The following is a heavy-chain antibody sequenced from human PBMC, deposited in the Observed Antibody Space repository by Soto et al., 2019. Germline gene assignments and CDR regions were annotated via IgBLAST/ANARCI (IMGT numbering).Heavy chain of an antibody. CDR2: IWYDGSNK. Sequence: QVQLVESGGGVVQPGRSLRLSCAASGFTFSSYGMHWVRQAPGKGLEWVAVIWYDGSNKYYADSVKGRFTISRDNSKNTLYLQMNSLRAEDTAVYYCARDERSDGYSKFDYSGQGTLVTVSS. CDR3: ARDERSDGYSKFDY. V-gene: IGHV3-33*01. J-gene: IGHJ4*02. D-gene: IGHD2-15*01. CDR1: GFTFSSYG.